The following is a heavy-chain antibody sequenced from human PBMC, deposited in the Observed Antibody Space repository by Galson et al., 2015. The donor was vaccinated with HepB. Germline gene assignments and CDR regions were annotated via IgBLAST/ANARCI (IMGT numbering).Heavy chain of an antibody. J-gene: IGHJ4*02. Sequence: SVKVSCKASGGTFSSYAISWVRQAPGQGLEWMGGIIPIFGTANYAQKFQGGVTITADESTSTAYMELSSLRSEDTAVYYCAREGAAAGTVENFDYWGQGTLVTVSS. D-gene: IGHD6-13*01. V-gene: IGHV1-69*13. CDR1: GGTFSSYA. CDR2: IIPIFGTA. CDR3: AREGAAAGTVENFDY.